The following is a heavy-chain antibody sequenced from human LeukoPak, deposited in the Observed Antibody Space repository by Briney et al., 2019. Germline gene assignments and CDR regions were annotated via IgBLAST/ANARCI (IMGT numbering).Heavy chain of an antibody. J-gene: IGHJ2*01. CDR2: ISDSGNT. Sequence: GGSLRLSCAASGFTFSSYAMNWVRQAPGKGLEWVSAISDSGNTYHADSVKGRFTISRDNAKNSLYLQMNSLRAEDTALYYCAKGAYDSSGFRYFDLWGRGTLVTVSS. D-gene: IGHD3-22*01. CDR1: GFTFSSYA. V-gene: IGHV3-23*01. CDR3: AKGAYDSSGFRYFDL.